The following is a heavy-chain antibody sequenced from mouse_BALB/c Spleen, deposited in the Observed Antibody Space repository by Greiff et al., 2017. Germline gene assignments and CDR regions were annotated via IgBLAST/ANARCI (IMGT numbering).Heavy chain of an antibody. D-gene: IGHD2-4*01. CDR3: ARSGYDSYYYAMDY. CDR1: GFTFSSFG. V-gene: IGHV5-17*02. J-gene: IGHJ4*01. CDR2: ISSGSSTI. Sequence: EVQLVESGGGLVQPGGSRKLSCAASGFTFSSFGMHWVRQAPEKGLEWVAYISSGSSTIYYADTVKGRFTISRDNPKNTLFLQMTSLRSEDTAMYYCARSGYDSYYYAMDYWGQGTSVTVSS.